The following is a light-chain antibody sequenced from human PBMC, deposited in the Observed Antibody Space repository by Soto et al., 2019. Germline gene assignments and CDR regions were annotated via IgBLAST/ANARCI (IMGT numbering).Light chain of an antibody. V-gene: IGLV2-8*01. CDR3: SSYAGGNVVV. Sequence: QSVLTQPPSESGSPGQSVTISCTGTNSDVGGYNYVCWYQQYPGKAPKLMIYDVSKRPSGVADRFSGSKLGNTASLTVSGLQAEDEADYYCSSYAGGNVVVFGGGTKVTVL. CDR1: NSDVGGYNY. J-gene: IGLJ2*01. CDR2: DVS.